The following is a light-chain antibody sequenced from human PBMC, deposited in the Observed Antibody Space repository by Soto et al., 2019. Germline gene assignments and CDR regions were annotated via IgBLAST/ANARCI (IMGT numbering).Light chain of an antibody. CDR1: DSNIGNNY. CDR3: GTWDSSLNTGL. CDR2: DNN. J-gene: IGLJ2*01. V-gene: IGLV1-51*01. Sequence: QSVLTQPPSVSAAPGQQVTISCSGSDSNIGNNYVSWYQQVPGTAPKLLIYDNNKRPSEIPDRFFGSKSGTSATLVITGLQTGVEADYYCGTWDSSLNTGLFGGGTKVTVL.